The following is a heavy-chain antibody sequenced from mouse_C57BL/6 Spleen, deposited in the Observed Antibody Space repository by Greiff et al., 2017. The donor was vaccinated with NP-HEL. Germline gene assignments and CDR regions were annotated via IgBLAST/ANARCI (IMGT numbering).Heavy chain of an antibody. CDR1: GFTFSSYA. CDR2: ISDGGSYT. D-gene: IGHD2-1*01. V-gene: IGHV5-4*03. J-gene: IGHJ1*03. CDR3: ARGGDLLEYFDV. Sequence: EVKLMESGGGLVKPGGSLKLSCAASGFTFSSYAMSWVRQTPEKRLEWVATISDGGSYTYYPDNVKGRFTISRDNAKNNLYLQMSHLKSEDTAMYYCARGGDLLEYFDVWGTGTTVTVSS.